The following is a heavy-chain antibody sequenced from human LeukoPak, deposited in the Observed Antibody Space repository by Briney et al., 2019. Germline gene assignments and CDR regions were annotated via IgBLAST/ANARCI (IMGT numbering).Heavy chain of an antibody. D-gene: IGHD2-15*01. V-gene: IGHV1-69*10. Sequence: SVKVSCKASGGTFSSYGFTWARQAPGQGLEWMGGIIPIVGITKYAQKFQGRVTITSDESTSTAYMELSSLRSEDTAVYYCARTHGGFPGFFDYWGQGTLVTVSS. CDR3: ARTHGGFPGFFDY. J-gene: IGHJ4*02. CDR1: GGTFSSYG. CDR2: IIPIVGIT.